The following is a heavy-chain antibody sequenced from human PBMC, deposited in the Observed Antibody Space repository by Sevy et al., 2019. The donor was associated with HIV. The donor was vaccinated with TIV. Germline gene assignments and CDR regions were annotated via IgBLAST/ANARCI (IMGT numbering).Heavy chain of an antibody. J-gene: IGHJ3*02. D-gene: IGHD1-26*01. CDR2: IVGSSRTI. CDR3: AREIVGGPFDI. Sequence: GGSLRLSCAASGFTFSIYTMSWVRQAPGNGLECVSYIVGSSRTIYYAGSVKGRFTISRDNAKNSLYLQMNSLRAEDTAVYYCAREIVGGPFDIWGQGTMVTVSS. V-gene: IGHV3-48*01. CDR1: GFTFSIYT.